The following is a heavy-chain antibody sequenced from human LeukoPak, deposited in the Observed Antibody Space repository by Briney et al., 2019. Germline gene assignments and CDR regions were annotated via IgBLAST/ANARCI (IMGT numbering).Heavy chain of an antibody. V-gene: IGHV1-3*01. J-gene: IGHJ3*02. Sequence: ASVKVSCKAPGYTFTSYAMHWVRQAPGQRLEWMGWINAGNGNTKYSQKFQGRVTITRDTSASTAYMELSSLRSEDTAVYYCARTAGVTTVVNDAFDIWGQGTMVTVSS. D-gene: IGHD4-23*01. CDR2: INAGNGNT. CDR1: GYTFTSYA. CDR3: ARTAGVTTVVNDAFDI.